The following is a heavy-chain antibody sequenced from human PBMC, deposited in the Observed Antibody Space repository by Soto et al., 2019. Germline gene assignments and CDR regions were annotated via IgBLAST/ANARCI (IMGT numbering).Heavy chain of an antibody. V-gene: IGHV1-8*01. CDR2: MNPNSGNT. CDR3: ARVLGESSLDFDY. D-gene: IGHD3-16*02. J-gene: IGHJ4*02. CDR1: GYTFTSYD. Sequence: ASVKVSCKASGYTFTSYDINWVRQAPGQGLEWMGWMNPNSGNTGYAQKFQGRVTMTRNTSISTAYMELSSLGSEDTAVYYCARVLGESSLDFDYWGQGALVTVSS.